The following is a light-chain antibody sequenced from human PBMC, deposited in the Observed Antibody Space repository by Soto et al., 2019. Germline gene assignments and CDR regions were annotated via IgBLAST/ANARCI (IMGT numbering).Light chain of an antibody. Sequence: AIQMTQSPSSLSASVGDRVTITCRASQGIRNDLGWYQQKPGKAPKLLIYGASTLQSGVPSRFSGSGTGTDFTLTISNLQPEDFATYYCLQDDSFPWTFGQGTKVEVK. CDR3: LQDDSFPWT. J-gene: IGKJ1*01. CDR2: GAS. CDR1: QGIRND. V-gene: IGKV1-6*01.